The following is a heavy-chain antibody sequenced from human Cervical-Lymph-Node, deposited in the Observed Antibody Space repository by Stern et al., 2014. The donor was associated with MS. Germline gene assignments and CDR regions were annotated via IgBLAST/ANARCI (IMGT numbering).Heavy chain of an antibody. D-gene: IGHD1-26*01. J-gene: IGHJ5*02. Sequence: VQLVESGGTMVKPGGSLRLSCAASGFTFSDDSMSWIRQAPGKGLEWIAYISNTGNTIYYADSVRCRFTISRDNAEKSLYLQLNSLRAEDTAVYYCARDHLVGGTRSSRLAWFDPWGQGTLVTVSA. CDR1: GFTFSDDS. CDR3: ARDHLVGGTRSSRLAWFDP. CDR2: ISNTGNTI. V-gene: IGHV3-11*01.